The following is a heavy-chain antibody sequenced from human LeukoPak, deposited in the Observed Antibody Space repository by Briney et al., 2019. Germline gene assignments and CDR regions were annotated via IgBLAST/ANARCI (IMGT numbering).Heavy chain of an antibody. CDR1: GGSISSYY. D-gene: IGHD2-15*01. CDR3: ARHCSGGSCYQGNYFDY. Sequence: SETLSLTCTVSGGSISSYYWSWIRQPPGKGLEWIGYIYYSGSTNYNPSLKSRVTISVDTSKNQFSLKLSSVTAADTAVYYCARHCSGGSCYQGNYFDYWGQGTLVNVSS. CDR2: IYYSGST. J-gene: IGHJ4*02. V-gene: IGHV4-59*08.